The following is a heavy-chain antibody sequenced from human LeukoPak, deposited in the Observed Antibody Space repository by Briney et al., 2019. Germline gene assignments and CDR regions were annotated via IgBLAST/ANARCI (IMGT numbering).Heavy chain of an antibody. Sequence: SETLSLTCTVSGGSISSSSYYWGWIRQPPGKGLEWIGSIYYSGSTYYNPSLKSRVTISVDTSKNQFSLKLSSVTAADTAVYYCARAIVVVVAATGHFDYWGQGTLVTVSS. CDR3: ARAIVVVVAATGHFDY. CDR1: GGSISSSSYY. CDR2: IYYSGST. V-gene: IGHV4-39*01. J-gene: IGHJ4*02. D-gene: IGHD2-15*01.